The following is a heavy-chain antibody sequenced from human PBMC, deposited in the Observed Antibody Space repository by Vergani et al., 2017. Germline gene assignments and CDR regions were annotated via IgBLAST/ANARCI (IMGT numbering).Heavy chain of an antibody. J-gene: IGHJ4*02. CDR1: GGTFSSYA. V-gene: IGHV1-69*12. D-gene: IGHD3-22*01. Sequence: QVQLVQSGAEVKKPGSSVKVSCKASGGTFSSYAISWVRQAPGQGLEWMGGIIPIFGTANYAQKFQGRVTITADESTSTAYMELSSLRSEDTAVYYCASDHSRDSSGYYYYFDYWGQGTLVTASS. CDR2: IIPIFGTA. CDR3: ASDHSRDSSGYYYYFDY.